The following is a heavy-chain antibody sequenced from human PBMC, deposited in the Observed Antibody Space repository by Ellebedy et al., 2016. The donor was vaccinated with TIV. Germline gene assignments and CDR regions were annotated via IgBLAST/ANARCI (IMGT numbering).Heavy chain of an antibody. J-gene: IGHJ4*02. D-gene: IGHD2-8*02. CDR3: VRTGRPWFDY. CDR2: IKADGTEK. Sequence: GESLKISCAASGFTFSGYWMNWVRQAPGKGLEWVANIKADGTEKYYVDSVKGRFTVSRDEAKNSLYLHMNSLKAWDTAVYYCVRTGRPWFDYWGQGTLVTVSS. V-gene: IGHV3-7*01. CDR1: GFTFSGYW.